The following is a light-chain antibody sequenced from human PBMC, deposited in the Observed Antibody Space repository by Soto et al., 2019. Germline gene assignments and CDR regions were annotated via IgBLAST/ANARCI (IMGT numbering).Light chain of an antibody. J-gene: IGKJ4*01. CDR3: QQYDSSPRT. Sequence: EAVLTQSPATLSLSPGERATLSCSASQSVSSYLAWYQQKPGQAPRLLICGASSRATGIPDRSSGSGSGTDFTLTISGLEPEDLAVYFCQQYDSSPRTFGGGTKVDIK. CDR2: GAS. V-gene: IGKV3-20*01. CDR1: QSVSSY.